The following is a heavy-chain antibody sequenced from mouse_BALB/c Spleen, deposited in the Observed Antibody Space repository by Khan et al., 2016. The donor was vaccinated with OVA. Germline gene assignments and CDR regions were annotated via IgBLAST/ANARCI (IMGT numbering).Heavy chain of an antibody. J-gene: IGHJ3*01. CDR2: LSNRGTTT. CDR1: GFTFSDYY. Sequence: EVELVESGGGLVQPGGSLKLSCATSGFTFSDYYMYWVRQTPEKRLEWVAYLSNRGTTTYYPDTVRGRFTISRDNAKNTLYLQRRRLESEDTAMYYCAREGDDGGLAYWGQGTLVTVSA. V-gene: IGHV5-12*02. CDR3: AREGDDGGLAY. D-gene: IGHD2-3*01.